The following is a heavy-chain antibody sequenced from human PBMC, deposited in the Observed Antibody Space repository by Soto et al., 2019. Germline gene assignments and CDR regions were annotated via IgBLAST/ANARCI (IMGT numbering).Heavy chain of an antibody. CDR3: ARGLITMVRGVLPDTNSLAY. D-gene: IGHD3-10*01. V-gene: IGHV1-2*02. CDR2: INPNSGGT. J-gene: IGHJ4*02. CDR1: GHTFTGYY. Sequence: ASVKVSCKASGHTFTGYYMHWVRQAPGQGLEWMGWINPNSGGTNYAQKFQGRVTMTRDTSISTAYMELSRLRSDDTAVYYCARGLITMVRGVLPDTNSLAYWGQGTLVTVSS.